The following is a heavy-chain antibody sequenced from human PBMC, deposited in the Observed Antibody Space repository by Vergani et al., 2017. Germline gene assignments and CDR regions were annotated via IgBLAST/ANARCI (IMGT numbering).Heavy chain of an antibody. CDR2: ISGSGGST. Sequence: EVQLLESGGGLVQPGGSLRLSCAASGFTFSSYAMSWVRQAPGKGLEWVSAISGSGGSTYYADSVKGRFTISRDNSKNTLYLQMNSLRAEDTAVYYCARSGYYDFWSADYWGQGTLVTVSS. CDR1: GFTFSSYA. J-gene: IGHJ4*02. CDR3: ARSGYYDFWSADY. D-gene: IGHD3-3*01. V-gene: IGHV3-23*01.